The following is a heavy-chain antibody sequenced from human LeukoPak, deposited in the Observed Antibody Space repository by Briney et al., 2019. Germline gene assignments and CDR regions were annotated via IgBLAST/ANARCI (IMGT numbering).Heavy chain of an antibody. J-gene: IGHJ4*02. CDR2: ISWNSGSI. D-gene: IGHD3-3*01. CDR1: GFTFDDYA. V-gene: IGHV3-9*03. Sequence: PGGSLRLSCAASGFTFDDYAMHWVRQVPGKGLEWVSGISWNSGSIGYADSVKGRFTISRDNAKNSLYLQMNSLRAEDMALYYCAKSMGADFWSGYDYWGQGTLVTVSS. CDR3: AKSMGADFWSGYDY.